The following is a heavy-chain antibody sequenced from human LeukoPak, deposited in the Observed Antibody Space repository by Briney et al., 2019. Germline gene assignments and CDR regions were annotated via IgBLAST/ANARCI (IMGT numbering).Heavy chain of an antibody. CDR2: IYYSGST. CDR3: ATAMIVVAVFDY. D-gene: IGHD3-22*01. CDR1: GGPISSSSYY. Sequence: SETLSLTCTVSGGPISSSSYYWGWIRQPPGKGLEWIGSIYYSGSTYYNPSLKSRVTISVDTSKNQFSLKLSSVTAADTAVYYCATAMIVVAVFDYWGQGTLVTVSS. V-gene: IGHV4-39*01. J-gene: IGHJ4*02.